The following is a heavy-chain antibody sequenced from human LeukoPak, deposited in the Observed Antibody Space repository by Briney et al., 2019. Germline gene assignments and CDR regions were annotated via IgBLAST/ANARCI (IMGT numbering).Heavy chain of an antibody. Sequence: PGGSLRLSCAASGFTVSSNHMSWVRQAPGKVLEWVSIIYSGGSTYYADSVKGRFTISRDNSKNTLYLQMNSLRAEDTAVYYCARDLGGNSFDYWGQGTLVTVSS. V-gene: IGHV3-66*01. D-gene: IGHD2-15*01. CDR2: IYSGGST. CDR1: GFTVSSNH. CDR3: ARDLGGNSFDY. J-gene: IGHJ4*02.